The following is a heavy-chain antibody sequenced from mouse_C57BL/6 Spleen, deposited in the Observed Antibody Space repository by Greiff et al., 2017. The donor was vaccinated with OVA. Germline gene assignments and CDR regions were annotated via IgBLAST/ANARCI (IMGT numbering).Heavy chain of an antibody. CDR1: GFTFSDYG. CDR2: ISSGSSTI. CDR3: ARRRDSNYHYAMDY. V-gene: IGHV5-17*01. J-gene: IGHJ4*01. Sequence: EVKLVESGGGLVKPGGSLKLSCAASGFTFSDYGMHWVRQAPEKGLEWVAYISSGSSTIYYADTVKGRFPISRDNAKNTLFLQMTSLRSEDTAMYYCARRRDSNYHYAMDYWGQGTSVTVSS. D-gene: IGHD2-5*01.